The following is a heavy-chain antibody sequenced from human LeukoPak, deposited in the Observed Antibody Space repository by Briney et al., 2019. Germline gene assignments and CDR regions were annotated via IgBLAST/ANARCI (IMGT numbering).Heavy chain of an antibody. Sequence: GASVKVSFKASGYTFTDNYMHWVRQAPGQGLEWMGWINPNNGGTNYAKNFQGRVTMTRDTSISTAYMELSGLTSDDTAVYYCARGVGSGWYFDLWGRGTLVTVSS. D-gene: IGHD3-10*01. V-gene: IGHV1-2*02. CDR1: GYTFTDNY. CDR2: INPNNGGT. J-gene: IGHJ2*01. CDR3: ARGVGSGWYFDL.